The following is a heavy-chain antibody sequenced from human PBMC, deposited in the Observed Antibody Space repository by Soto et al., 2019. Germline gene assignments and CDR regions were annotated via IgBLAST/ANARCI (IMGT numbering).Heavy chain of an antibody. CDR1: GFTFTSSA. CDR2: IVVGSGNT. D-gene: IGHD3-9*01. CDR3: AATLYYDILTGNPHYYYYYGMDV. Sequence: GASVKVSCKASGFTFTSSAVQWVRQARGQRLEWIGWIVVGSGNTNYAQKFQERVTITRDMSTSTAYMELSSLRSEDTAVYYCAATLYYDILTGNPHYYYYYGMDVWGQGTTVTVSS. V-gene: IGHV1-58*01. J-gene: IGHJ6*02.